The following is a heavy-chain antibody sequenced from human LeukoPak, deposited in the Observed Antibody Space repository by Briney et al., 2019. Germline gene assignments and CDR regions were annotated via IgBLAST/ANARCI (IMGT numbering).Heavy chain of an antibody. CDR1: TGSISSYF. Sequence: SETLSLACTVSTGSISSYFWSWIRQPPGKGLEWIGYIHYSGSTNYSPSLKSRVTMSVDTSKNHFSLKLSSVTAADTAVYYCARLALLDSSGYWWFDPWGQGTLVTVSS. CDR3: ARLALLDSSGYWWFDP. CDR2: IHYSGST. J-gene: IGHJ5*02. D-gene: IGHD3-22*01. V-gene: IGHV4-59*08.